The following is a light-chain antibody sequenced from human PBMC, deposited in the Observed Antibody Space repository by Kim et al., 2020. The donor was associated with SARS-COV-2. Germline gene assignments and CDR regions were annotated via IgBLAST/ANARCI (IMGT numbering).Light chain of an antibody. V-gene: IGKV1-39*01. Sequence: ASVGDRVTITCRASQSISSYLNGYQQKPGKAPKLLIYAAYSLQSGVPSRFSGSGSGTDFTLTISSLQPEDFATYYCQQSYSTPQTFGQGTKVDIK. CDR1: QSISSY. J-gene: IGKJ1*01. CDR2: AAY. CDR3: QQSYSTPQT.